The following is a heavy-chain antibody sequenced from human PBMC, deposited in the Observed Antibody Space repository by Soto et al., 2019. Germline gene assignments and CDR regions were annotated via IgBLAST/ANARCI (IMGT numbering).Heavy chain of an antibody. V-gene: IGHV4-59*01. J-gene: IGHJ3*02. D-gene: IGHD6-13*01. CDR1: GGSISTYY. Sequence: SETLSLTCTVSGGSISTYYWTWIRQPPGKGLEWIGFIYHSGSTNYSPSLKGRVTISLDTSKNQFSLKLNSGTSADTAVYFCARRVAAAPMYAFDIWGQGTMVTVSS. CDR3: ARRVAAAPMYAFDI. CDR2: IYHSGST.